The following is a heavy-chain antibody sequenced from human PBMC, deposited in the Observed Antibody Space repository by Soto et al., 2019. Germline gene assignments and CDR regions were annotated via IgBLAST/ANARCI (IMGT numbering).Heavy chain of an antibody. CDR2: IYSSGST. Sequence: SETLSLTCTVSGVSISSYYWNWIRHAAGKGLEWIGRIYSSGSTNYNPSLKSRVTMSVDTSKNQFSLKLSSVTAADTAVYYCARDREAGRPEFDYWGQGTLVTVSS. D-gene: IGHD6-19*01. J-gene: IGHJ4*02. CDR3: ARDREAGRPEFDY. CDR1: GVSISSYY. V-gene: IGHV4-4*07.